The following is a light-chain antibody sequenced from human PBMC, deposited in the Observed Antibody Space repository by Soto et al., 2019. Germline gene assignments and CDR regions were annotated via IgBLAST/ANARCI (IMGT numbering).Light chain of an antibody. V-gene: IGLV2-14*01. CDR3: YSYRSGSAHV. CDR2: EVT. Sequence: QSVLTQPASVSGSPGQSITISCTGTSSDVGGYNRVYWYQQHPDKAPKLIIYEVTNRPSGISNRFSGSKSGDTASLTISGLQAEDEADYYCYSYRSGSAHVFGTGTKVTVL. CDR1: SSDVGGYNR. J-gene: IGLJ1*01.